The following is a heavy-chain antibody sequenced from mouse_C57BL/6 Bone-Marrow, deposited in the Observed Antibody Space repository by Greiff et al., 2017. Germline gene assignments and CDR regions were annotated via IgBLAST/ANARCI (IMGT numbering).Heavy chain of an antibody. Sequence: EVQVVESGGGLVKPGGSLKLSCAASGFTFSSYAMSWVRQTPEKRLEWVATISDGGSYTYDPDNVKGRVTISRDNAKNNLYLQMSQLKSEDTAMYYCARVVYYYGSSFDYWGQGTTLTVSS. J-gene: IGHJ2*01. CDR2: ISDGGSYT. D-gene: IGHD1-1*01. V-gene: IGHV5-4*01. CDR1: GFTFSSYA. CDR3: ARVVYYYGSSFDY.